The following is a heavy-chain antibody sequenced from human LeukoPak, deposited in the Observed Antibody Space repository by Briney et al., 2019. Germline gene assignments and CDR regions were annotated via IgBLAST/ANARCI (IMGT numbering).Heavy chain of an antibody. V-gene: IGHV4-59*12. CDR1: GGSISGYY. J-gene: IGHJ3*02. Sequence: SETLSLTCTVSGGSISGYYWSWIRQPPGKGLEWIGYIYYSGSTNYNSSLKSRVTISVDRSRNQFSLKLSSVTAADTAVYYCARGLVPRAFDIWGQGTMVTVSS. CDR3: ARGLVPRAFDI. CDR2: IYYSGST. D-gene: IGHD6-19*01.